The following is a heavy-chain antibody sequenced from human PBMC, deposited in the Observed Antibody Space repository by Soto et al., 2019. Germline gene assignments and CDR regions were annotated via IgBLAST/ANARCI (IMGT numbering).Heavy chain of an antibody. CDR2: INPSGGRT. Sequence: QVQLVQSGAEVKKPGASVKVSCKASGYTFTSYYMHWVRQAPGQGLEWMGIINPSGGRTSYAQKFQGRVTMTRDTSTSTVYMELSSLRSEDTAVYYCASDLRTYYDFWSGSGFDYWGQGTLVTVSS. J-gene: IGHJ4*02. D-gene: IGHD3-3*01. CDR1: GYTFTSYY. CDR3: ASDLRTYYDFWSGSGFDY. V-gene: IGHV1-46*01.